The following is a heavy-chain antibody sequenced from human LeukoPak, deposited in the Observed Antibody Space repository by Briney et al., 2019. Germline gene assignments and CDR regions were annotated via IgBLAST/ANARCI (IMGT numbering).Heavy chain of an antibody. V-gene: IGHV3-23*01. CDR2: ISGSGGST. CDR1: GFTFSRYA. CDR3: AKVGVAGTWSSFDY. D-gene: IGHD6-19*01. Sequence: SGGSLRLSCAASGFTFSRYAMSWVRQAPGEGLEWVSGISGSGGSTYYADSVKGRFTISRDNSKNTLYLQMNSLRAEDTAVYYCAKVGVAGTWSSFDYWGQGTLVTVSS. J-gene: IGHJ4*02.